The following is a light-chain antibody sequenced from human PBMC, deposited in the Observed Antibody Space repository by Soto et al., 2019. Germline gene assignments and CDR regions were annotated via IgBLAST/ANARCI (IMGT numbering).Light chain of an antibody. CDR1: QNHSSSY. V-gene: IGKV3D-20*01. CDR3: QQYCSSPRT. CDR2: DAS. J-gene: IGKJ4*01. Sequence: ELVLTQSPATPSLSPGERATLSCGASQNHSSSYLAWYQQTPGMAPRLLIYDASSRATGIPDRFSGSGSGTDFTLTISRLEPEDFAVYYCQQYCSSPRTFGGGTKVDIK.